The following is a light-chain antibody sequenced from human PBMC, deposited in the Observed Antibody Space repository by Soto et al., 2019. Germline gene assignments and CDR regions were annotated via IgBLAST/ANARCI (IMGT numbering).Light chain of an antibody. CDR1: QTISGW. CDR3: LQYNGYYRT. V-gene: IGKV1-5*01. J-gene: IGKJ1*01. Sequence: DIQLTQSPSTLSPSVGDTVTITCRASQTISGWLAWYQQRTGKAPNLLLFDASTLESGVPSRFSGSGSGTTFTLTISSLQSDDFATYYCLQYNGYYRTFGQGTKVDI. CDR2: DAS.